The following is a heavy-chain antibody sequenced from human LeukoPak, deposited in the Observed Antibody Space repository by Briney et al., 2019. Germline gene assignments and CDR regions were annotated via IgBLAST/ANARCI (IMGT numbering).Heavy chain of an antibody. J-gene: IGHJ6*03. Sequence: SETLSLTCTVSGGSISSSSYYWGWIRQPPGKRLEWIGGIYYTGITYYNPSLKSRVTISVDTSKNQFSLKLSSVTAADTAVYYCARLSAGYCSSTNCPYYYYYYYMDIWRKETTVTVSS. V-gene: IGHV4-39*01. D-gene: IGHD2-2*01. CDR1: GGSISSSSYY. CDR2: IYYTGIT. CDR3: ARLSAGYCSSTNCPYYYYYYYMDI.